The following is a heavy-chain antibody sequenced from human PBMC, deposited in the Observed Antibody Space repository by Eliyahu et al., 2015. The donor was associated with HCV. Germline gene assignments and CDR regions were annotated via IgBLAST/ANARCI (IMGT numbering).Heavy chain of an antibody. CDR3: AKGSGWELLTRPAFDI. Sequence: EVQLLESGGGLVQPGGSLRLSCAASGFTFSSYAMXWVRQAPGKGLEWVSAISGSGGSTYYADSVKGRFTISRDNSKNTLYLQMNSLRAEDTAVYYCAKGSGWELLTRPAFDIWGQGTMVTVSS. V-gene: IGHV3-23*01. CDR2: ISGSGGST. CDR1: GFTFSSYA. D-gene: IGHD1-26*01. J-gene: IGHJ3*02.